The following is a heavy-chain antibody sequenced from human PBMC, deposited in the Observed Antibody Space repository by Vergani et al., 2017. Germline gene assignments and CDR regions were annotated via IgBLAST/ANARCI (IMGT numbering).Heavy chain of an antibody. CDR2: TRYDGSNK. J-gene: IGHJ4*02. CDR3: ARMGGYDEGDAFRIGYFDS. D-gene: IGHD3-22*01. Sequence: QVQLVESGGGVVQPGGSLRLSCAASGFTFTSHAMHWVRQAPGKGLEWVAFTRYDGSNKYYADSVKGRFTISRDNSKNTLYLQMSSLRAEDTAVYYCARMGGYDEGDAFRIGYFDSWGPGILVTVSS. V-gene: IGHV3-30*02. CDR1: GFTFTSHA.